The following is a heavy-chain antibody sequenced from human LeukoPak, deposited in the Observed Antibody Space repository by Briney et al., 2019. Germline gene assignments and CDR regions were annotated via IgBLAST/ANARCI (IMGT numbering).Heavy chain of an antibody. CDR2: MNPNSGNT. V-gene: IGHV1-8*01. Sequence: ASVKVSCKASGYTFTSYDINWVRQATGQGLEWMGWMNPNSGNTGYAQKFQGRVTMTRNTSISTAYMELSSLRSEDTAVYYCARSGSSWYLNGVDVWGQGTTVTVSS. J-gene: IGHJ6*02. CDR1: GYTFTSYD. CDR3: ARSGSSWYLNGVDV. D-gene: IGHD6-13*01.